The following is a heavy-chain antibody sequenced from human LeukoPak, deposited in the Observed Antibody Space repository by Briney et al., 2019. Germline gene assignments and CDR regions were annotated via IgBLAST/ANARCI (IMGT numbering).Heavy chain of an antibody. CDR2: IYYSGST. J-gene: IGHJ5*02. V-gene: IGHV4-39*07. Sequence: SSETLSLTCTVSGGSLSSSSYHWGWIRQPPGKGLEWIGSIYYSGSTYYNPSLKSRVTISVDTSKNQFSLKLSSVTAADTAVYYCARWRGKEMFDPWGQGTLVTVSS. D-gene: IGHD3-3*01. CDR3: ARWRGKEMFDP. CDR1: GGSLSSSSYH.